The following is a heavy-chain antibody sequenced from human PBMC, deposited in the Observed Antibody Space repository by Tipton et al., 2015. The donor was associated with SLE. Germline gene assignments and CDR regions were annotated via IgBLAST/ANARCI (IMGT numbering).Heavy chain of an antibody. V-gene: IGHV4-38-2*01. CDR2: INHSGST. J-gene: IGHJ4*02. CDR3: ARVVVNGGRDFDY. CDR1: GLSISSGDY. D-gene: IGHD2-8*01. Sequence: TLSLTCVVSGLSISSGDYWGWIRQPPGKGLEWIGGINHSGSTYYSPSLQSRVTISVDTSKNQFSLKLSSVTAADTAVYYCARVVVNGGRDFDYWGQGTLVTVSS.